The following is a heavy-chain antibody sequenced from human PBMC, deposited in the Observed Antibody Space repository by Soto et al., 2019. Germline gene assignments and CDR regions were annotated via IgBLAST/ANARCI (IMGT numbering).Heavy chain of an antibody. D-gene: IGHD7-27*01. V-gene: IGHV4-34*01. J-gene: IGHJ4*02. CDR1: GGSFSGYY. CDR3: ARGWGRIFDY. Sequence: QVQLQQWGAGLLKPSETLSLTCAVYGGSFSGYYWNWIRQPPGKGLEWIGEINHSGSTNYNPSLKSRVTISVDTSKNQFSLKLSSVTAADTAVYYCARGWGRIFDYWGQGTLFTVSS. CDR2: INHSGST.